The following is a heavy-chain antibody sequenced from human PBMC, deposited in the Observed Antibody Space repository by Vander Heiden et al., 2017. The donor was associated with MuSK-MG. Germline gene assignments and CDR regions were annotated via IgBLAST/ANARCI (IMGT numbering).Heavy chain of an antibody. CDR3: AKLVTY. Sequence: EVQLLESGGGLVQPGWSLRLSCVASGFTFSSDAMSWVRQAPGKGLEWVSTITGSGGSTFYADSVKGRFTISRDISKNTVYLQMDSLRADDTAVYYCAKLVTYWGQGTLVTVSS. J-gene: IGHJ4*02. V-gene: IGHV3-23*01. D-gene: IGHD1-26*01. CDR2: ITGSGGST. CDR1: GFTFSSDA.